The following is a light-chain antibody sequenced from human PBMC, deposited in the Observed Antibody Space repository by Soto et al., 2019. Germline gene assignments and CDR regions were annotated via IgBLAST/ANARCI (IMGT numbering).Light chain of an antibody. CDR3: QQYGSSLLYT. Sequence: EIVLTQSPGPLYLSPGERATLSCRASQSVSSSYLAWYQQKPGQAPRLLIYGASSRATGITDRFSGSGFRPDFSLTNSRLEAEDFAVYYCQQYGSSLLYTFGQVTKLEIK. CDR1: QSVSSSY. CDR2: GAS. V-gene: IGKV3-20*01. J-gene: IGKJ2*01.